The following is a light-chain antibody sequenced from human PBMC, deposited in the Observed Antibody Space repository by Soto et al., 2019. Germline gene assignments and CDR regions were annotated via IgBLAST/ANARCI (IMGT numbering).Light chain of an antibody. CDR3: CSYVGSTWGYV. Sequence: QSVLTQPASVSGSPGQSITISCTGTSSDVGSYNLVSWYQQLPGKAPQLMIYEVSKRPSGVSNRFSGSKSGNTASLTISGLQAEDEADYYCCSYVGSTWGYVFGTGTKVPVL. J-gene: IGLJ1*01. CDR2: EVS. V-gene: IGLV2-23*02. CDR1: SSDVGSYNL.